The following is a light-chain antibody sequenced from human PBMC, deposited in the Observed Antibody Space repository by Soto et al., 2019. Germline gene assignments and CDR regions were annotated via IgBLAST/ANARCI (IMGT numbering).Light chain of an antibody. CDR3: QQYNNWPPYT. J-gene: IGKJ2*01. Sequence: EIVMTQSPATLSASPGERATLSCRASQSVSTNLAWYQQKPGQATRLLIYDASTMDTGIPARFSGSGSGTEFTITISGLQSEDFVVYYCQQYNNWPPYTFGQGTKLEI. CDR2: DAS. CDR1: QSVSTN. V-gene: IGKV3-15*01.